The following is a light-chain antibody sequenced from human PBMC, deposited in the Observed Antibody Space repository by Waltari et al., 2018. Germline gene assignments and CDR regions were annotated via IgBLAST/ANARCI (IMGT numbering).Light chain of an antibody. V-gene: IGKV4-1*01. CDR2: WAS. Sequence: DIVLTQSPDSLAVSLGERATINCKSSQSLLDTSNNKNYLAWYRQKPGQPPQLLVYWASTRNSGVPGRLSGGVSGSDFTLTISGLQADDVAVYYCQQYSGSPLTFGGGTKVEIE. J-gene: IGKJ4*01. CDR3: QQYSGSPLT. CDR1: QSLLDTSNNKNY.